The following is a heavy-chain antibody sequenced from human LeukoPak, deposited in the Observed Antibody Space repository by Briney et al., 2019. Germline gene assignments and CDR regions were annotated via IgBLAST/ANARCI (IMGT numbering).Heavy chain of an antibody. D-gene: IGHD2-21*02. J-gene: IGHJ6*02. Sequence: ASVKVSCKASGYTFTSYDINWVRQAPGQGLEWMGWISAYNGNTNYAQKLQGRVTMTTDTSTSTAYMELRSLRSDDTAVYYCARDVRDIVVVTAIIYYYYGMDVWGQGTTVTVSS. CDR1: GYTFTSYD. CDR3: ARDVRDIVVVTAIIYYYYGMDV. V-gene: IGHV1-18*01. CDR2: ISAYNGNT.